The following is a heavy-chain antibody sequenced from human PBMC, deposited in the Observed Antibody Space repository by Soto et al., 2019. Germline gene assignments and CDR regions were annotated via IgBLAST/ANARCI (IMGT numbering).Heavy chain of an antibody. CDR3: ARESHDILTGPPWVWYFDL. J-gene: IGHJ2*01. Sequence: QVQLQQWSAGPLRPLETLSLTYGVSGGSFSGYYWAWIRQSPGKGLEWIGEINDRGSINYNPSLKSRVSISVDTSKNHYSLNLRSVTAADTAVYYCARESHDILTGPPWVWYFDLWGRGTLVTVSS. CDR2: INDRGSI. D-gene: IGHD3-9*01. V-gene: IGHV4-34*01. CDR1: GGSFSGYY.